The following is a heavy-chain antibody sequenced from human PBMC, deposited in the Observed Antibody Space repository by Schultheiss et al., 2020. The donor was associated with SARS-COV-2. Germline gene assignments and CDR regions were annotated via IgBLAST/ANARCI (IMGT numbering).Heavy chain of an antibody. CDR1: GLTFSKYW. J-gene: IGHJ5*02. Sequence: GESLKISCVASGLTFSKYWMSWVRQVPGKGLEWVANIKQDGNEKYYVDSVKGRFNISRDNAKNSLYLQMDSLRDEDTAVYYCASRAWGRFFDPWGQGTLVTVSS. V-gene: IGHV3-7*03. CDR2: IKQDGNEK. CDR3: ASRAWGRFFDP. D-gene: IGHD3-16*01.